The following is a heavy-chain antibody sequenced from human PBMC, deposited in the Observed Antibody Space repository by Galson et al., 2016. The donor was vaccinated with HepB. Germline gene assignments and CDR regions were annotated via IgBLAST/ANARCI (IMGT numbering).Heavy chain of an antibody. CDR2: FDPEDGEI. V-gene: IGHV1-24*01. J-gene: IGHJ4*02. CDR1: GCTLTELS. CDR3: AVGYSYGSYYFDY. Sequence: SVKVSCKVSGCTLTELSMQWVRQAPGKGLEWMGGFDPEDGEIIHAQKFQGRVTMTEDTSTDTAYMELNSLRSEDTAVYSCAVGYSYGSYYFDYWGQGTLVTVSS. D-gene: IGHD5-18*01.